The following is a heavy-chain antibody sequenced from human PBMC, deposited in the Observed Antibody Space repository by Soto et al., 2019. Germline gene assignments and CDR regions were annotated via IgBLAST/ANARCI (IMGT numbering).Heavy chain of an antibody. V-gene: IGHV4-61*01. J-gene: IGHJ6*02. CDR3: ARLQFYDFWSGSDPLDV. Sequence: SGTLSLTCAVSGASVSSGSYQWSWIRQSPGKGLEWIGFISFTGSTNSNPSLKSRVTFSVDASKNHFSLKLTSVTAADTALYFCARLQFYDFWSGSDPLDVWGQGTTVTVSS. D-gene: IGHD3-3*01. CDR1: GASVSSGSYQ. CDR2: ISFTGST.